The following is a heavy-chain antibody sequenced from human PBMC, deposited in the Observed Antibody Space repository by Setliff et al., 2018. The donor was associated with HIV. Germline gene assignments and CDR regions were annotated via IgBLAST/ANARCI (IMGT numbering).Heavy chain of an antibody. Sequence: GASVKVSCKASGDTFRSYAISWVRQAPGQGLEWMGRIIPILATSNYAQKFQGRVTMTTDTSTSTAYMELSRLRSDDTAVYYCASKVHCTNGVCLDAFDIWGQGTMVTVSS. CDR1: GDTFRSYA. D-gene: IGHD2-8*01. CDR2: IIPILATS. V-gene: IGHV1-69*05. J-gene: IGHJ3*02. CDR3: ASKVHCTNGVCLDAFDI.